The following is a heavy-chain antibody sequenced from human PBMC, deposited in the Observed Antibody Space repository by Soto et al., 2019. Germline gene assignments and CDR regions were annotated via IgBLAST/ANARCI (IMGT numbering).Heavy chain of an antibody. Sequence: QVQLVQSGAEVKKTGASVKVSCKASRYTFTNYGITWVRQAPGQGLEWMGWISPYNGNTNYAQKVQGRVTMSTDTSTGTAYLELRSLRSDDTAVYYCARGPESRSTAYFDYWGQGTQVTVSS. D-gene: IGHD2-2*01. CDR2: ISPYNGNT. V-gene: IGHV1-18*01. CDR3: ARGPESRSTAYFDY. J-gene: IGHJ4*02. CDR1: RYTFTNYG.